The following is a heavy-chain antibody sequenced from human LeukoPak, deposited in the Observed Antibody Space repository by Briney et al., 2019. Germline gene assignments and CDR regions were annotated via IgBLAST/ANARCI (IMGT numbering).Heavy chain of an antibody. V-gene: IGHV3-21*01. CDR2: ISSSSSYI. CDR1: GFTFSSYN. Sequence: GGSLRLYCAASGFTFSSYNMNWVRQAPGKGLEWVSSISSSSSYIYYADSVKGRFTISRDNAKNSLYLQMNSLRVEDTAVYYCARAPTFSGWFDYWGQGTLVTVSS. J-gene: IGHJ4*02. D-gene: IGHD6-19*01. CDR3: ARAPTFSGWFDY.